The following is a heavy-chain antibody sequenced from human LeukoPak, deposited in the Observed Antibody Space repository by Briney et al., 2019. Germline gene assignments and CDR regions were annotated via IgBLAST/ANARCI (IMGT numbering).Heavy chain of an antibody. V-gene: IGHV1-69*13. CDR3: ARDSSEFRSLIPH. CDR2: IIPIFGTA. Sequence: SVKVSCKASGGTFSNYAISWVRQAPGQGLEWMGGIIPIFGTAKYAQKFQGRVTITADESASTAYMELSSLRSEDTAVYYCARDSSEFRSLIPHWGQGTLVTVSS. J-gene: IGHJ1*01. D-gene: IGHD2-21*01. CDR1: GGTFSNYA.